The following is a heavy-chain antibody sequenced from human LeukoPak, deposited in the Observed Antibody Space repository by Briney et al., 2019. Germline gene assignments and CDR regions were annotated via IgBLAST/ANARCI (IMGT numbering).Heavy chain of an antibody. CDR2: IYYSGST. CDR1: GGSISSSSYY. CDR3: ARQRNDYGDYGSKSTFDY. J-gene: IGHJ4*02. V-gene: IGHV4-39*01. Sequence: PSETLSLTCTVSGGSISSSSYYWGWIRQPPGKGLEWIGSIYYSGSTYYNPSLKSRVTISVDTSKNQFSLKLSSVTAADTAVYYCARQRNDYGDYGSKSTFDYWGQGTLVTVSS. D-gene: IGHD4-17*01.